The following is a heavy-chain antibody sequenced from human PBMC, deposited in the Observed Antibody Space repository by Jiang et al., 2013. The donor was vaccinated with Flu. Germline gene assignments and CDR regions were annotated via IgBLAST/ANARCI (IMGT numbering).Heavy chain of an antibody. D-gene: IGHD3-3*01. CDR2: INTGNDNT. J-gene: IGHJ6*04. V-gene: IGHV1-3*04. CDR3: AREGTSVTIFGVVRRPPDYYYYGMDV. CDR1: GYTFTSYA. Sequence: SGAEVKKPGASVKVSCKASGYTFTSYAMHWVRQAPGQRLEWMGWINTGNDNTKYSQKFQGRVTITRDTSASTAYMELSSLRSEDTAVYYCAREGTSVTIFGVVRRPPDYYYYGMDVVGQRDHGHRLL.